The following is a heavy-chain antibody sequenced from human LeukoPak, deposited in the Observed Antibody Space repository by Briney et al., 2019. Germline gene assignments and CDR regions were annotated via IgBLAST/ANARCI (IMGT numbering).Heavy chain of an antibody. CDR3: ARVFSITMIVVVTQYYFDY. D-gene: IGHD3-22*01. CDR1: GGSISSGGYS. CDR2: IYYSGST. V-gene: IGHV4-30-4*07. Sequence: SETLSLTCAVSGGSISSGGYSWSWIRQPPGKGLSWIGYIYYSGSTYYNPSLKSRVTISVDTSKNQFSLKLSSVTAADTAVYYCARVFSITMIVVVTQYYFDYWGQGTLVTVSS. J-gene: IGHJ4*02.